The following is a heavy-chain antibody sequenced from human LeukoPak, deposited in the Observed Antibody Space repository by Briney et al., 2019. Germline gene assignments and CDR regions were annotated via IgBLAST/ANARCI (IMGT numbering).Heavy chain of an antibody. V-gene: IGHV5-51*01. CDR2: IYPGDSDT. Sequence: GASLQISCKGSGYRFNNYWIGWVRQLPGKGLEWMGIIYPGDSDTRYSPSFQGQVTISADKSISTPYLQWSSLKASDTAMYYCARGGASGWHFDYWGQGTLVTVSS. J-gene: IGHJ4*02. D-gene: IGHD6-19*01. CDR3: ARGGASGWHFDY. CDR1: GYRFNNYW.